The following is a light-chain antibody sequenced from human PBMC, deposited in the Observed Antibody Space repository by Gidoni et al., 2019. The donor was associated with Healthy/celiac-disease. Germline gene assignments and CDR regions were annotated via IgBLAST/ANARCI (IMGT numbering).Light chain of an antibody. J-gene: IGLJ3*02. Sequence: QSALTQPASVSGSPGQSITISCTGTSSDVGGYNYVSCYHQHPGNAPKLMIYDVSNRPSGVSNRFSGSKSGNTASLTISGLQAEDEADYYCSSYTSSSTWVFGGGTKLTVL. CDR2: DVS. CDR1: SSDVGGYNY. CDR3: SSYTSSSTWV. V-gene: IGLV2-14*01.